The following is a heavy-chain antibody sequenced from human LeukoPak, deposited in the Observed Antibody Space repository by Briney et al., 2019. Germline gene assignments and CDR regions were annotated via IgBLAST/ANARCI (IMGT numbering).Heavy chain of an antibody. J-gene: IGHJ4*02. Sequence: PGWSLRLSCAASGFTFSDYYMNWIRQAPGKGLEWISYISSGGRTIYYADSVKGRFTISRDNAKNSLYLQMNSLRAEDTAVYYCATEAWFGDVWGYWGQGTLVTVSS. CDR1: GFTFSDYY. V-gene: IGHV3-11*01. CDR2: ISSGGRTI. D-gene: IGHD3-10*01. CDR3: ATEAWFGDVWGY.